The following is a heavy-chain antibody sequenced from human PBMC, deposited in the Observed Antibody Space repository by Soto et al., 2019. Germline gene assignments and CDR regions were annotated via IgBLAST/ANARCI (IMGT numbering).Heavy chain of an antibody. D-gene: IGHD1-1*01. CDR1: GYAFTTYG. J-gene: IGHJ4*02. CDR3: ARGRYGDY. CDR2: ISAHNGNT. V-gene: IGHV1-18*01. Sequence: QVHLVQSGAEVKKPGASVKVSCKGSGYAFTTYGITWVRQAPGQGLEWMGWISAHNGNTNYAQKIQGRVTVTRDTSTSAAYMELRSLGSDDTAVYYCARGRYGDYWGQAALVTVSS.